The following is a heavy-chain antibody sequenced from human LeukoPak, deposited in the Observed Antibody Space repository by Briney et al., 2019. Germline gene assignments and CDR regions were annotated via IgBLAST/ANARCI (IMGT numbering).Heavy chain of an antibody. CDR3: AKRGVVIRVILVWFHKEAYYFDF. J-gene: IGHJ4*02. Sequence: QSGGSLRLSCAVFGITLSNYGMSWVRQAPGKGLEWVAGISDSGGRTKYAHSVKGRFTISRDNPKNTLYLQMNSLRAEDTAVYFCAKRGVVIRVILVWFHKEAYYFDFWGQGAVVSVSS. CDR2: ISDSGGRT. D-gene: IGHD3-22*01. CDR1: GITLSNYG. V-gene: IGHV3-23*01.